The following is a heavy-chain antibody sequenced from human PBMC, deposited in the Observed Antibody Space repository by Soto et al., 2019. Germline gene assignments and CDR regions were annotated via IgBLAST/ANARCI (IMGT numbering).Heavy chain of an antibody. V-gene: IGHV3-21*01. CDR3: ARDSDGDPHRYTYYYYMDV. J-gene: IGHJ6*03. D-gene: IGHD4-17*01. CDR1: GFTFSSYS. CDR2: ISSSSSYI. Sequence: PGGSLRLSCAASGFTFSSYSMNWVRQAPGKGLEWVSSISSSSSYIYYADSVKGRFTISRDNAKNSLYLQMNSLRAEDTAVYYCARDSDGDPHRYTYYYYMDVWGKGTTVTVSS.